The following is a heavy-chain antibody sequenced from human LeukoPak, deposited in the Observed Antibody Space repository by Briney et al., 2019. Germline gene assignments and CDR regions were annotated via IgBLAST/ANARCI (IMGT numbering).Heavy chain of an antibody. CDR3: AKNLNVVVGATSGY. CDR2: ISYDGSNK. J-gene: IGHJ4*02. CDR1: GFTFSSYA. Sequence: GGSLRLSCAASGFTFSSYAMHWVRQAPGKGLEWVAVISYDGSNKYYADSVKGRFTISRDNSKNTLYLQMNSLRAEDTAVYYCAKNLNVVVGATSGYWGQGTLATVSS. D-gene: IGHD1-26*01. V-gene: IGHV3-30*07.